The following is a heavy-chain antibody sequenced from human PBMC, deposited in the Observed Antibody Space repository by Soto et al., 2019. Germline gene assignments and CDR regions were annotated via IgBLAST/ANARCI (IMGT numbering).Heavy chain of an antibody. Sequence: SQTLSLTCAIPGDSVPSNTASWNWIRQSPSRGLEWLGRTYFRSNWYNDYAVSVKSRIIINPDTSNNQFSLQLNAVTPEDTAVYFCAKGDNLGPKTGYAFDPWGQGIMVTVSS. J-gene: IGHJ5*02. V-gene: IGHV6-1*01. D-gene: IGHD5-12*01. CDR3: AKGDNLGPKTGYAFDP. CDR1: GDSVPSNTAS. CDR2: TYFRSNWYN.